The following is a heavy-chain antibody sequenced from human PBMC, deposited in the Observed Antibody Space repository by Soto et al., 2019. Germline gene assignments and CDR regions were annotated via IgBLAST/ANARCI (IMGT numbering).Heavy chain of an antibody. CDR3: ARDRGIVATTFDY. CDR1: GFTFSSYA. V-gene: IGHV3-30-3*01. D-gene: IGHD5-12*01. J-gene: IGHJ4*02. Sequence: GGSLRLSCAASGFTFSSYAMHWVRQAPGKGLEWVAVISYDGSNKYYADSVKGRFTISRDNSKNTLYLQMNSLRAEDTAVYYCARDRGIVATTFDYWGQGTLVTVSS. CDR2: ISYDGSNK.